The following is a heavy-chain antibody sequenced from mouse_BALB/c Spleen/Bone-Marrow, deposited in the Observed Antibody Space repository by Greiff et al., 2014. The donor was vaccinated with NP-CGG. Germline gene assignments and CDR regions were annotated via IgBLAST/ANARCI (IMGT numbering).Heavy chain of an antibody. CDR1: GFTFSDYY. J-gene: IGHJ1*01. CDR3: ARDSYYYGSSYWYLDV. D-gene: IGHD1-1*01. V-gene: IGHV5-4*02. CDR2: ISDGGSYT. Sequence: EVQLVESGGGLVKPGGSLKLSCAASGFTFSDYYMYWVRQTPEKGLEWVATISDGGSYTYYPDSVKGRFTISRDNAKNSLYLQMTSLKSEDTAMYYCARDSYYYGSSYWYLDVWGAGTTVTVSS.